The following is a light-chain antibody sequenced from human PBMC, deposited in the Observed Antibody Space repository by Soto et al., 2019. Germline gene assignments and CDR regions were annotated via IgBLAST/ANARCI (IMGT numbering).Light chain of an antibody. CDR1: SSNIGTSP. CDR2: SDN. J-gene: IGLJ1*01. CDR3: AAWDDSLRGYV. V-gene: IGLV1-44*01. Sequence: QSVLTQPPSASGTPGQRVTISCSGSSSNIGTSPVNWYQQLPGTAPKLFIYSDNQRPSGVPDRFSGSKSGTSASLAISGLQSDDEADYYCAAWDDSLRGYVFGTGTKLTVL.